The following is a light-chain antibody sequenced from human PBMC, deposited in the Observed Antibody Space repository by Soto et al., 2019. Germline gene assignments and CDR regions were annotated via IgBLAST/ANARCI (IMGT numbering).Light chain of an antibody. J-gene: IGKJ3*01. CDR1: QGIRNF. CDR2: AAS. Sequence: DIQMTQSPTSLSASVGDRVTITCRASQGIRNFVAWYQQKPGKAPKLLSYAASNLQSGVPSRFSGSGSGTDCTLTIKSLQPEAVATYSCQKYSSVPVFGPGTKVEIK. V-gene: IGKV1-27*01. CDR3: QKYSSVPV.